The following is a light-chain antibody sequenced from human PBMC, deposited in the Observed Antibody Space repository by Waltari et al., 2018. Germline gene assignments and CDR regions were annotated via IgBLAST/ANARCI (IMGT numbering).Light chain of an antibody. Sequence: EIVLTQSPGTLSLSPGERATLSCRASQSVSRYLAWYQQKPGQAPRLLIYEASRRATGIPDRFSGSGSGTDFTPTISRLEPEDFAVYYCQKYGTLPATFGQGTKVEIK. CDR1: QSVSRY. CDR2: EAS. CDR3: QKYGTLPAT. J-gene: IGKJ1*01. V-gene: IGKV3-20*01.